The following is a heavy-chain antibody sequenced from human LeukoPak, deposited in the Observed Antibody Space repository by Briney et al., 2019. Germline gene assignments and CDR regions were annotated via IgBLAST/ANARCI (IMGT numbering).Heavy chain of an antibody. D-gene: IGHD2-21*02. V-gene: IGHV1-46*01. Sequence: ASVKVSCKASGYTSTSYYMHWVRQAPGQGLEWMGIISPSGGSTSYAQKFQDRVTMTRDTSTSTVYMELSSLRSEDTAVYYCARSLLHCGGDCYSFDYWGQGTLVTVSS. CDR1: GYTSTSYY. CDR3: ARSLLHCGGDCYSFDY. CDR2: ISPSGGST. J-gene: IGHJ4*02.